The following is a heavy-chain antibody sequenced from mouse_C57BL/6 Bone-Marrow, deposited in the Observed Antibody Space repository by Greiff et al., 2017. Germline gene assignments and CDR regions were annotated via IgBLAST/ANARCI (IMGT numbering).Heavy chain of an antibody. CDR1: GFTFSSYG. J-gene: IGHJ3*01. CDR2: ISSGGSYT. Sequence: DVKLVESGGDLVNPGGSLKLSCAASGFTFSSYGMSWVRQTPDKRLEWVATISSGGSYTYYPDSVKGRFTISRDNAKNTLYLQMSSLKSEDTAMYYGARPRYDGFAYWGQGTLVTVSA. D-gene: IGHD2-12*01. CDR3: ARPRYDGFAY. V-gene: IGHV5-6*02.